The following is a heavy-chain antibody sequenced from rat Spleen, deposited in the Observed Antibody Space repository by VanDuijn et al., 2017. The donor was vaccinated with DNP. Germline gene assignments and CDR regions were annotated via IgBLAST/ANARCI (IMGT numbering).Heavy chain of an antibody. J-gene: IGHJ2*01. CDR2: ISYFGDNT. CDR3: ARHGRRVFDY. V-gene: IGHV5-22*01. Sequence: EVRLVESGGGLVQPGRSLKLSCAASGFTFSDYNMAWVRQAPTKGLELVAYISYFGDNTYSGDSVKGRFTISRDNAKSTLYLQMNSLRSEDMATYYCARHGRRVFDYWGQGVMVTVSS. CDR1: GFTFSDYN. D-gene: IGHD1-11*01.